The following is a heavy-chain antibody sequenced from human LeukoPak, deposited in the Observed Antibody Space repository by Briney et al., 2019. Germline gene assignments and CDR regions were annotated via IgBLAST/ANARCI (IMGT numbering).Heavy chain of an antibody. CDR2: ISSSGSTI. Sequence: GGSLRLSCAASGFTFSSYEMNWVRQAPGKGLEWVSYISSSGSTIYYADSVKGRFTISRDNAKNSLYLQMNSLRAEDTAVYYCARAGGSGSSHYYYYYMDVWGKGTTVTISS. D-gene: IGHD3-10*01. CDR1: GFTFSSYE. V-gene: IGHV3-48*03. CDR3: ARAGGSGSSHYYYYYMDV. J-gene: IGHJ6*03.